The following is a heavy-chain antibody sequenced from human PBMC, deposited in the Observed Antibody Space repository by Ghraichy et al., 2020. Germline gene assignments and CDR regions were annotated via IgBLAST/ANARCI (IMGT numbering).Heavy chain of an antibody. CDR3: ARVDPVRWQLAYYYYGMDV. J-gene: IGHJ6*02. V-gene: IGHV1-18*01. D-gene: IGHD6-6*01. CDR2: ISAYNGNT. CDR1: GYTFTSYG. Sequence: ASVKVSCKASGYTFTSYGISWVRQAPGQGLEWMGWISAYNGNTNYAQKLQGRVTMTTDTSTSTAYMELRSLRSDDTAVYYCARVDPVRWQLAYYYYGMDVWGQGTTVTVSS.